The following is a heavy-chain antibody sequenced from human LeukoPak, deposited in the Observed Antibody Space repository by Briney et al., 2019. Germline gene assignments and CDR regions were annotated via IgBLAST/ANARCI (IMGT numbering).Heavy chain of an antibody. Sequence: GGSLRLSCAASGFTFSSYAMSWVRRAPGKGLEWVSAISGSGGSTYYADSVKGRFTISRDNSKNTLYLQMNSLRAEDTAVYYCAKGHDNWGSFDYWGQGTLVTVSS. CDR1: GFTFSSYA. CDR3: AKGHDNWGSFDY. CDR2: ISGSGGST. J-gene: IGHJ4*02. V-gene: IGHV3-23*01. D-gene: IGHD7-27*01.